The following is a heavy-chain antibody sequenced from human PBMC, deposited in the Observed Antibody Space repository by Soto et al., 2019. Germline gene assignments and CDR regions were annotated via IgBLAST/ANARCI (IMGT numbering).Heavy chain of an antibody. CDR2: IYSGGST. CDR3: ARGVVGDAFDI. J-gene: IGHJ3*02. Sequence: EVQLVETGGGLIQPGGSLRLSCAASGFTVSSNYMSWVRQAPGKGLEWVSVIYSGGSTYYADSVKGRFTISRDNSKNTLYLQMNSRRAEDTAVYYCARGVVGDAFDIWGQGTMVTVSS. V-gene: IGHV3-53*02. CDR1: GFTVSSNY. D-gene: IGHD2-2*01.